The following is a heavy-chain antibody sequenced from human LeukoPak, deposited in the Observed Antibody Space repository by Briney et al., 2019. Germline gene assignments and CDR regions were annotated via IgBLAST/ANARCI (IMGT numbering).Heavy chain of an antibody. CDR1: GYTFTSFD. Sequence: SVKVSCRASGYTFTSFDINWVRQATGQGLEWMGGIIPISGTANYAQKFQGRVTITTDESTSTAYMELSSLRSEDTAVYYCARWVLDYYYMDVWDKGTTVTVSS. J-gene: IGHJ6*03. V-gene: IGHV1-69*05. CDR3: ARWVLDYYYMDV. CDR2: IIPISGTA.